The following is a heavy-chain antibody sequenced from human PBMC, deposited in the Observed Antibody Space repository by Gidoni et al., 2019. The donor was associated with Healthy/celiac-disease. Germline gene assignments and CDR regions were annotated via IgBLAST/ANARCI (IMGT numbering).Heavy chain of an antibody. J-gene: IGHJ5*02. CDR1: GGSISRSSYY. V-gene: IGHV4-39*01. CDR3: ARREIAGRFGWFDP. Sequence: QLQLQESGPGLVKPSETLSLTCPVPGGSISRSSYYWGWIRQPPGKGLEWIGSIYYSGSTSYNPSLKSRVTISVDTSKNQFSLKLSSVTAADTAVYYCARREIAGRFGWFDPWGQGTLVTVSS. CDR2: IYYSGST. D-gene: IGHD6-6*01.